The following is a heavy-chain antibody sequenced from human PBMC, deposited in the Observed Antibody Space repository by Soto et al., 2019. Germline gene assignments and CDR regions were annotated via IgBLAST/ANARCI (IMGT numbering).Heavy chain of an antibody. CDR2: ISAYNGNT. D-gene: IGHD1-26*01. CDR1: GYTFTSYG. V-gene: IGHV1-18*04. CDR3: ARDPVELRGHYYYGMDV. J-gene: IGHJ6*02. Sequence: QVQLVQSGAEVKKPGASVKVSCKASGYTFTSYGVSWVRQAPGEGLEWMGWISAYNGNTNYAEKLQGRVTMTTDTTTSKAYMELRSLRSGDTAVYYCARDPVELRGHYYYGMDVWGQGTTVTVSS.